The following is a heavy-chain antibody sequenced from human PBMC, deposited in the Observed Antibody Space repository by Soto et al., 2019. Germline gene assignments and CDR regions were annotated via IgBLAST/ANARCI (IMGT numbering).Heavy chain of an antibody. V-gene: IGHV3-23*01. J-gene: IGHJ4*02. D-gene: IGHD4-17*01. CDR2: ISGSGGST. Sequence: EVELLESGGGLVQPGGSLRLSCAASGFTFSSYAMSWVRQAPGKGLEWVSGISGSGGSTYYADSVKGRFTISRDNSKNTLYLQMNSLRVEDTAVYYCANYPEVFRTDYFDYWGQGTLVTVSS. CDR3: ANYPEVFRTDYFDY. CDR1: GFTFSSYA.